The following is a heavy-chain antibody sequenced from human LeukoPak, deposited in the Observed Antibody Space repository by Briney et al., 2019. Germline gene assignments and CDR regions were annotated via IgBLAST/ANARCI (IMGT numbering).Heavy chain of an antibody. V-gene: IGHV3-21*01. J-gene: IGHJ4*02. Sequence: GGPLRLSCAASGFTFSSYSMNWVRQAPGKGLEWVSSISSSSSYIYYADSVKGRFTISRDNAKNSLYLQMNSLRAEDTAVYYCARGATGAFDYWGQGTLVTVSS. D-gene: IGHD5-12*01. CDR1: GFTFSSYS. CDR3: ARGATGAFDY. CDR2: ISSSSSYI.